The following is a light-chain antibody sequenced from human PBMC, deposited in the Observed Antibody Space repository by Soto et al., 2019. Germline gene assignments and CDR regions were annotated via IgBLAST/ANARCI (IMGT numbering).Light chain of an antibody. Sequence: QSVLIQSSSASASLGSSVKLTCTLSSGHSSYIIAWHQQQPGKAPRYLMKLEGSGSYNKGSGVPDRFSGSSSGADRYLTISNLQFEDEADYYCEAWDSNTNWVFGGGTKLTVL. CDR1: SGHSSYI. CDR3: EAWDSNTNWV. J-gene: IGLJ3*02. V-gene: IGLV4-60*02. CDR2: LEGSGSY.